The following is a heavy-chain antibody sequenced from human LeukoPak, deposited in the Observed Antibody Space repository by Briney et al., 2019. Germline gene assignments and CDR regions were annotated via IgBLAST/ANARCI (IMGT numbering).Heavy chain of an antibody. D-gene: IGHD1-1*01. J-gene: IGHJ4*02. CDR1: DFTFA. Sequence: GGSLRLSCVVSDFTFAVSWVRQAPGKGLEWISTINGRGDDSFHADSVKGRFTISRDTSKNTLYLHMSSLKAADTAMYFCVRMRGPERRHCFDYWSQGALLIVSS. V-gene: IGHV3-23*01. CDR2: INGRGDDS. CDR3: VRMRGPERRHCFDY.